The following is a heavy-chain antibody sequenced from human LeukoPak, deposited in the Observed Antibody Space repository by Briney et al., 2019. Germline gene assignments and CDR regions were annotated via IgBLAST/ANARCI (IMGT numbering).Heavy chain of an antibody. CDR1: GGSFSGYY. Sequence: MTSETLSLTCAVYGGSFSGYYWSWIRQPPGKGLEWIGEINHSGSTNYNPSLKSRVTISVDTSKNQFSLKLSSVTAADTAVYYCARGVPAGYYYDSSGYSQDHHDYWGQGTLVTVSS. J-gene: IGHJ4*02. CDR3: ARGVPAGYYYDSSGYSQDHHDY. CDR2: INHSGST. D-gene: IGHD3-22*01. V-gene: IGHV4-34*01.